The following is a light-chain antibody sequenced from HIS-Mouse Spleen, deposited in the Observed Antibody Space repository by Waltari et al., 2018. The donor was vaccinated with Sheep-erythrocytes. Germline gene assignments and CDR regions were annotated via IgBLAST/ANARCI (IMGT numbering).Light chain of an antibody. CDR1: SSDVGGDNY. J-gene: IGLJ1*01. Sequence: QSALTQPRSVSGSPGQSVTISCTGTSSDVGGDNYVSLYQQHPGKAPKLMLYDGSKRPSGVPYRFSGSKSGNTASLTISWLQAEDEADYYCCSYAGSYNHVFATGTKVTVL. V-gene: IGLV2-11*01. CDR3: CSYAGSYNHV. CDR2: DGS.